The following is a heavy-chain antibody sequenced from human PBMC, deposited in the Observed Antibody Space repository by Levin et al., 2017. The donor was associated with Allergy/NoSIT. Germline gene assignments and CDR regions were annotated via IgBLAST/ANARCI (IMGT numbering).Heavy chain of an antibody. D-gene: IGHD4-17*01. CDR2: IYYSGST. CDR3: ARLGDYGWYFDL. V-gene: IGHV4-39*01. J-gene: IGHJ2*01. Sequence: GSLRLSCTVSGGSISSSSYYWGWIRQPPGKGLEWIGSIYYSGSTYYNPSLKSRVTISVDTSKNQFSLKLSSVTAADTAVYYCARLGDYGWYFDLWGRGTLVTVSS. CDR1: GGSISSSSYY.